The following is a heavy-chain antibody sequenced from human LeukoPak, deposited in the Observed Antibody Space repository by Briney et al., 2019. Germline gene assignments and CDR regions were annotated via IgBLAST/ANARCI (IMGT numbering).Heavy chain of an antibody. Sequence: GGSLRLSCAASGFTFSSYWMHWVRQALGKGLVWVSRINSDGSSTSYADSVKGRFTISRDNAKNTLYLQMNSLRAEDTAVYYCAGALPYYYDNSGYFHSWGQGTLVTVSS. V-gene: IGHV3-74*01. CDR2: INSDGSST. CDR1: GFTFSSYW. D-gene: IGHD3-22*01. J-gene: IGHJ5*01. CDR3: AGALPYYYDNSGYFHS.